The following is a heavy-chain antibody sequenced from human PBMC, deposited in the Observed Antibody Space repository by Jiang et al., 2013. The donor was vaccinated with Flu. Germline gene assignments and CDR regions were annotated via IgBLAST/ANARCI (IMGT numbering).Heavy chain of an antibody. CDR3: ARGPTAGPTPRYGMDV. Sequence: PGLVKPSETLSLTCTVSGGSISSYYWSWIRQPPGKGLEWIGYIYYSGSTNYNPSLKSRVTISVDTSKNQFSLKLSSVTAADTAVYYCARGPTAGPTPRYGMDVWGQGTTVTVSS. CDR1: GGSISSYY. V-gene: IGHV4-59*01. D-gene: IGHD1-1*01. CDR2: IYYSGST. J-gene: IGHJ6*02.